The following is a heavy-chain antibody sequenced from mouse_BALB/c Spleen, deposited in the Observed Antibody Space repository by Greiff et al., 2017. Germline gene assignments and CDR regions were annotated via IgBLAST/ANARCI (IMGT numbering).Heavy chain of an antibody. CDR2: ISSGSSTI. Sequence: EVKLMESGGGLVQPGGSRKLSCAASGFTFSSFGMHWVRQAPEKGLEWVAYISSGSSTIYYADTVKGRFTISRDNPKNTLFLQMTSLRSEDTAMYYCARLGYYAMDYWGQGTSVTVSS. CDR1: GFTFSSFG. CDR3: ARLGYYAMDY. V-gene: IGHV5-17*02. D-gene: IGHD4-1*01. J-gene: IGHJ4*01.